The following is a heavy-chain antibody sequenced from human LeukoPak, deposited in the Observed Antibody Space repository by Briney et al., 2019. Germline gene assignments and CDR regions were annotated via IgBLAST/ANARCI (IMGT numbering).Heavy chain of an antibody. V-gene: IGHV1-2*06. CDR1: GYTFTGYY. J-gene: IGHJ4*02. D-gene: IGHD3-22*01. Sequence: ASVKVSCKASGYTFTGYYMHWVRQAPGQGLEWMGRINPNSGGTNYAQKFQGRVTMTWDTSISTAYMELSRLRSDDTAVYYCARVRRRIGHYYDSSGYYYFDYWGQGTLVTVSS. CDR2: INPNSGGT. CDR3: ARVRRRIGHYYDSSGYYYFDY.